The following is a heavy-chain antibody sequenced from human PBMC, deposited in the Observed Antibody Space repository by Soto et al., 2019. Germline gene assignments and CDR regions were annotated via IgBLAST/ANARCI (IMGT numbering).Heavy chain of an antibody. CDR1: GFTFSSSW. V-gene: IGHV3-74*01. D-gene: IGHD2-15*01. CDR2: INSDGSRT. J-gene: IGHJ4*02. CDR3: VITSLVVAAATREDY. Sequence: EVQLVESGGGLVQPGGSLRLSCAASGFTFSSSWMHWVRQAPGKWLVWVSRINSDGSRTSYADSVKGRFTISRENAKTTLYLQMNSLRAEDTAVYYCVITSLVVAAATREDYWGQGTLVTVSS.